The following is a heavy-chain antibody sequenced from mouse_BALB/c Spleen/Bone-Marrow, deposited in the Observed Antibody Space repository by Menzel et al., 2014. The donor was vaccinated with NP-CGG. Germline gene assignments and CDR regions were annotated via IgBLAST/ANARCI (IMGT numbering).Heavy chain of an antibody. CDR3: ATMITDWYFDV. CDR2: IDPANGNT. V-gene: IGHV14-3*02. CDR1: GFNIKDTY. D-gene: IGHD2-4*01. Sequence: EVQLQQSGAELAKPGASVKSSCTATGFNIKDTYMHWVKQRPEQGLEWIGRIDPANGNTKYDPKFQGKATITADTSSNTAYLQLSSLTSEDTAVYYCATMITDWYFDVWGAGTTVTVSS. J-gene: IGHJ1*01.